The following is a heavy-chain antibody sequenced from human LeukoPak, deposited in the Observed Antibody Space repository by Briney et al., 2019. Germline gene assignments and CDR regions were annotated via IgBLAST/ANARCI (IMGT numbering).Heavy chain of an antibody. Sequence: TSETLSLTCTVSGGSISSYYWSWIRQPPGKGLEWIGYIYYSGSTNYNPSLKSRVTISVDTSKNQFSLKLSSVTAADTAVYYCARGGYDWGTFDYWGQGTLVTVSS. J-gene: IGHJ4*02. V-gene: IGHV4-59*01. D-gene: IGHD5-12*01. CDR1: GGSISSYY. CDR3: ARGGYDWGTFDY. CDR2: IYYSGST.